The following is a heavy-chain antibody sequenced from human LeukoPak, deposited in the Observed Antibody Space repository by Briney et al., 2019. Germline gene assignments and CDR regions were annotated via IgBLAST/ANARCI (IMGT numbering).Heavy chain of an antibody. V-gene: IGHV4-61*02. CDR2: IYTSGST. CDR3: ARDRRRFGMDV. CDR1: GGSISSGGYS. J-gene: IGHJ6*02. Sequence: SQTLSLTCAVSGGSISSGGYSWSWIRQPPGKGLEWIGRIYTSGSTNYNPSLKSRVTMSVDTSKNQFSLKLSSVTAADTAVYYCARDRRRFGMDVWGQGTTVTVSS. D-gene: IGHD3-16*01.